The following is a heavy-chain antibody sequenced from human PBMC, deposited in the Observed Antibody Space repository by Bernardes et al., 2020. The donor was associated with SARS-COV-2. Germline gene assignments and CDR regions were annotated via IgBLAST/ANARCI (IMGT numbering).Heavy chain of an antibody. V-gene: IGHV3-15*01. CDR1: GFTFSSYW. D-gene: IGHD3-16*02. Sequence: GGSLRLSCAASGFTFSSYWMYWVRQAPGKGLEWVGRIKSKTDGGTTDYAAPVKGRFTISRDDSKNTLYLQMNSLKTEDTAVYYCTTDRSYDYVWGSYRYPDYLGQGTLVTVSS. CDR2: IKSKTDGGTT. J-gene: IGHJ4*02. CDR3: TTDRSYDYVWGSYRYPDY.